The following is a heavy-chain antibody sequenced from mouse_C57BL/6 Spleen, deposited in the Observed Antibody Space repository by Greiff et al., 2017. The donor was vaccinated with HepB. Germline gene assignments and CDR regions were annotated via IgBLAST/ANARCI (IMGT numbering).Heavy chain of an antibody. D-gene: IGHD2-4*01. CDR3: ARASDYDPDWYFDV. Sequence: EVQGVESGGGLVKPGGSLKLSCAASGFTFSSYAMSWVRQTPEKRLEWVATISDGGSYTYYPDNVKGRFTISRDNAKNNLYLQMSHLKSEDTAMYYCARASDYDPDWYFDVWGTGTTVTVSS. J-gene: IGHJ1*03. V-gene: IGHV5-4*01. CDR2: ISDGGSYT. CDR1: GFTFSSYA.